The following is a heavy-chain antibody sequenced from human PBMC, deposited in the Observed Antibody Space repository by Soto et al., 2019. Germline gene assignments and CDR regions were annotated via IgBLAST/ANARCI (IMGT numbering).Heavy chain of an antibody. J-gene: IGHJ4*02. CDR1: GATFSSYA. CDR3: PRYKGASYSSLVY. Sequence: QVLLVQSGAEVKKPGSSVKVSCKLSGATFSSYAMSWVRQAPGQGLEWIGGIIPFFGTPNYAQKFQGRVTITVDTSTATSYMELSSHISDDADAYYWPRYKGASYSSLVYWCQGNLGTGSS. V-gene: IGHV1-69*06. D-gene: IGHD3-22*01. CDR2: IIPFFGTP.